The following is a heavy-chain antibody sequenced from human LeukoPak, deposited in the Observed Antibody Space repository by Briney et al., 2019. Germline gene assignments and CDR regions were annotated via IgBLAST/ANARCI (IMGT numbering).Heavy chain of an antibody. V-gene: IGHV3-21*01. D-gene: IGHD6-19*01. CDR3: ARDGGSAWFLDY. Sequence: PGGTLRLSCAASGFTFNRYGMSWVRQGPGKGLEWVSGISASGANRYYADSVKGRFSITRDNAKNSLYLQMNSLRAEDTAVYYCARDGGSAWFLDYWGQGTLVTVSS. J-gene: IGHJ4*02. CDR1: GFTFNRYG. CDR2: ISASGANR.